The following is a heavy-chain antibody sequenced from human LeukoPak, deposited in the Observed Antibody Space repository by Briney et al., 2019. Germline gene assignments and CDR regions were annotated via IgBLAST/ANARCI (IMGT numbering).Heavy chain of an antibody. CDR1: GFTFGSYG. J-gene: IGHJ4*02. V-gene: IGHV3-30*02. CDR3: ARKMVGATENYFDY. D-gene: IGHD1-26*01. CDR2: VRYDGTDE. Sequence: PGGSLRLSCAASGFTFGSYGMHWVRQAPGKGLEWVAFVRYDGTDEHYTDSVKGRFTIYRDNFKNTLYLQMNSLRAEDTAVYYCARKMVGATENYFDYWGQGTLATVSS.